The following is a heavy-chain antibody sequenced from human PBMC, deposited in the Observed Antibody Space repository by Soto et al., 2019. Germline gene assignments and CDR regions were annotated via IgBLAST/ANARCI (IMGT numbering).Heavy chain of an antibody. V-gene: IGHV1-46*01. J-gene: IGHJ4*02. Sequence: QVQLVQSGAEVKKPGASVKVSCKASGYTLTSYYMHWVRQAPGQGLEWMGIINPSGGSTSYAQKFQGRVTMTRDTSTSTVYMELSSLRSEDTAVYYCARDSYCGGDCYSEAADYWGQGTLVTVSS. CDR1: GYTLTSYY. CDR2: INPSGGST. D-gene: IGHD2-21*02. CDR3: ARDSYCGGDCYSEAADY.